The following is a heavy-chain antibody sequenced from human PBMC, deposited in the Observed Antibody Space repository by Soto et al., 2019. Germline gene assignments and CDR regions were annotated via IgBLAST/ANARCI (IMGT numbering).Heavy chain of an antibody. V-gene: IGHV1-69*06. CDR2: IIPIFGTA. D-gene: IGHD3-3*01. Sequence: QVQLGQSGAEVKKPGSSVKVSCKASGGTFSSYAISWVRQAPGQGLEWMGGIIPIFGTANYAQNFQGRDTITANKTTSTAYMELSSLRSEDTAVYYCASPTREWLPPARDYYYGMDVWGQGTTVTVSS. J-gene: IGHJ6*02. CDR1: GGTFSSYA. CDR3: ASPTREWLPPARDYYYGMDV.